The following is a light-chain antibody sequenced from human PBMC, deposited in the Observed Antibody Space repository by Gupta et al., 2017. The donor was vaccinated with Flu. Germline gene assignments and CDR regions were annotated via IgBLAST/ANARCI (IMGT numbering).Light chain of an antibody. CDR2: DAS. Sequence: TLSLSPGERATLSCRASQSVSSYLAWYQQKPGQAPRLLIYDASNRATGIPARFSGSGSGTDFTLTISSLEPEDFAVYYCQQRSNWPPQYTFGQGTKLEIK. V-gene: IGKV3-11*01. CDR1: QSVSSY. J-gene: IGKJ2*01. CDR3: QQRSNWPPQYT.